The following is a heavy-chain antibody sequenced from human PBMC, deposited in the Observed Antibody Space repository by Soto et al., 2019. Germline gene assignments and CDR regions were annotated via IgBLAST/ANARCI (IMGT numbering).Heavy chain of an antibody. Sequence: GGSLRLSCAVSGLSLSNYAMSWVRQAPGKGLEWVSAVSGSGSNTYYIDSVKGRFTISRDKSKTTLFLQMNNLRAEDTAVYYCAKGGITLTRGSFDYWGQGALVTVSS. CDR3: AKGGITLTRGSFDY. D-gene: IGHD3-10*01. V-gene: IGHV3-23*01. J-gene: IGHJ4*02. CDR2: VSGSGSNT. CDR1: GLSLSNYA.